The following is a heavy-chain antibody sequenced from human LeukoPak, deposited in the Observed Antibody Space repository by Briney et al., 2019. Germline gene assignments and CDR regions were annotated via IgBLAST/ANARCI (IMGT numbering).Heavy chain of an antibody. V-gene: IGHV1-18*01. J-gene: IGHJ3*02. D-gene: IGHD2-15*01. Sequence: ASVKVSCKASGYTFTSYGISWVRQAPGQGLEWMGWISAYNGNTNYAQKLQGRVTMTTDTSTSTAYMELSSLRSEDTAVYYCARGRCSGGSCPDAFDIWGQGTMVTVSS. CDR3: ARGRCSGGSCPDAFDI. CDR2: ISAYNGNT. CDR1: GYTFTSYG.